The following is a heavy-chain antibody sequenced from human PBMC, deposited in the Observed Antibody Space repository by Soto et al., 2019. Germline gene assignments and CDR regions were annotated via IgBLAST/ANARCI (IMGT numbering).Heavy chain of an antibody. CDR3: SRDYYDVWSGYHVPPPIDY. D-gene: IGHD3-3*01. V-gene: IGHV1-18*01. CDR2: ISAYNGNT. Sequence: QVQLVQSGADVKKPGASVKVSCKASGYTFTNYGISWVRQAPGQGLEWMGGISAYNGNTNYAQKLQGRLTMTTDTSTSTAYMELRSLRSDDTAVYYCSRDYYDVWSGYHVPPPIDYWGQGTLVTVSS. CDR1: GYTFTNYG. J-gene: IGHJ4*02.